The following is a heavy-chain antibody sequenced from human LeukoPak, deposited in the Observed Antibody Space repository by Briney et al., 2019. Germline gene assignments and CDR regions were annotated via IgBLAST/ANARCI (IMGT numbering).Heavy chain of an antibody. Sequence: PGGSLRLSCADSGFTFSSYGMHWVRQAPGKGLEWVAVIWYDGSDKNYADSVKGRFTISRDNSKNTLYLQMNSLRAEDTAVYYCARGGRTTWHGMDVWGQGTTVTVSS. J-gene: IGHJ6*02. V-gene: IGHV3-33*08. CDR3: ARGGRTTWHGMDV. CDR1: GFTFSSYG. D-gene: IGHD4-17*01. CDR2: IWYDGSDK.